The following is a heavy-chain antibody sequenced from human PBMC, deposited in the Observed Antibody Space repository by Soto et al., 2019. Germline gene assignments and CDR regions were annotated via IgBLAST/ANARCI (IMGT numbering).Heavy chain of an antibody. CDR1: GFTFSSYS. Sequence: PGGSLRLSCAASGFTFSSYSMNWVRQAPGKGLEWVSSISSSSSYIYYADSVKGRFTISRDNAKNSLYLQMNSLRAEDTAVYYCARDLVAGIYNYYYGMDVWGQGTTVTVSS. V-gene: IGHV3-21*01. J-gene: IGHJ6*02. CDR2: ISSSSSYI. CDR3: ARDLVAGIYNYYYGMDV. D-gene: IGHD6-19*01.